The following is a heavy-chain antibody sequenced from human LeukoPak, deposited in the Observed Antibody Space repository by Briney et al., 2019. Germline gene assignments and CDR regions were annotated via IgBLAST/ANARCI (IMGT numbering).Heavy chain of an antibody. CDR2: IKQDGSEK. Sequence: PGGSLRLSCAASGFTFSSYWMSWVRQAPGKGLEWVANIKQDGSEKYYVHSVKGRFTISRDNAKNSLYLQMNSLRAEDTAVYYCARDTRDGYSSGWYAYWGQGTLVTVSS. D-gene: IGHD6-19*01. CDR1: GFTFSSYW. J-gene: IGHJ4*02. V-gene: IGHV3-7*01. CDR3: ARDTRDGYSSGWYAY.